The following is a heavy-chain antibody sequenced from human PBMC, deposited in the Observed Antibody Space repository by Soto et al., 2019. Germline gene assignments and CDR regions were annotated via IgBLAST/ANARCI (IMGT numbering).Heavy chain of an antibody. Sequence: SETLSLTCAVSGGYISCGYYSWSWIRQPPGKGLEWIGFIYNSGSTYYNSSLKSRVTISVDRSKNHFFLNLTSVTAADTAVYYCATYRKFLQIWGQGTKVTVSS. CDR3: ATYRKFLQI. CDR1: GGYISCGYYS. V-gene: IGHV4-30-2*01. J-gene: IGHJ3*02. CDR2: IYNSGST.